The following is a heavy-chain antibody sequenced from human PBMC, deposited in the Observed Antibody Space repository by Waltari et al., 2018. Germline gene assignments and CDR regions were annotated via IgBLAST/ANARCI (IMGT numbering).Heavy chain of an antibody. CDR3: ARDSGMATVIKESY. Sequence: QVQLVQSGAEVKKPGPSVKVSCKDSGGTFSRYAISWVRQAPGKGMEWIGGTIAICGTANYAHKFQGRVTISADESTSTAYMELSSLRSEDTAVYYCARDSGMATVIKESYWGHGTLVTVSS. D-gene: IGHD4-17*01. J-gene: IGHJ4*01. CDR2: TIAICGTA. CDR1: GGTFSRYA. V-gene: IGHV1-69*13.